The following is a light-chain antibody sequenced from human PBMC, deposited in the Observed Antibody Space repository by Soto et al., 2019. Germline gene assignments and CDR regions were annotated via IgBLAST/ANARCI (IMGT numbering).Light chain of an antibody. CDR3: QQYNDWPRT. CDR1: QGVSSN. Sequence: EIVMTQSPATLSVSPGERATLSCRASQGVSSNLAWYQQTPGQAPRLLIYGASTRATGIPARFSGSGSGTEFTLTISSLQSEDFAVYYCQQYNDWPRTFGQGTKVDIK. J-gene: IGKJ1*01. V-gene: IGKV3-15*01. CDR2: GAS.